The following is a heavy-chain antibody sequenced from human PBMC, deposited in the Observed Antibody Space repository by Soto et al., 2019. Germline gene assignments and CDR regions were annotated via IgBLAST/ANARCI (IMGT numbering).Heavy chain of an antibody. Sequence: QVQLQQWGAGLLKPSETLSLTCAVYGGSFSGYYWSWIRQPPGKGLEWIGEINHSGSTNYNPSLKRRVTISVDTSKNQFSLKLSSVTAADTAVYYCARGISIRGVIGYFDLWGRGTLVTVSS. CDR3: ARGISIRGVIGYFDL. J-gene: IGHJ2*01. D-gene: IGHD3-10*01. CDR1: GGSFSGYY. CDR2: INHSGST. V-gene: IGHV4-34*01.